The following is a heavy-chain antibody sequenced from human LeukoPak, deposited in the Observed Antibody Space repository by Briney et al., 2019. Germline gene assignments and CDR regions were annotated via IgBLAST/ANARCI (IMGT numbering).Heavy chain of an antibody. V-gene: IGHV7-4-1*02. CDR2: INTNTGNP. Sequence: GASVKVSRKASGYTFTSYAMNWVRQAPGQGLEWMGWINTNTGNPTYAQGFTGRFVFSLDTSVSTAYLQISSLTAEDTAVDYCARVVEGYCSSTSCYRFDYWGQGTLVTVSS. D-gene: IGHD2-2*01. CDR1: GYTFTSYA. J-gene: IGHJ4*02. CDR3: ARVVEGYCSSTSCYRFDY.